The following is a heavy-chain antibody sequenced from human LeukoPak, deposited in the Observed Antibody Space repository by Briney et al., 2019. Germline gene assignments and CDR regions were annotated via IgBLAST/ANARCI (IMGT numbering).Heavy chain of an antibody. J-gene: IGHJ3*02. CDR3: ARVGIVHDAFDI. CDR2: ISSSSSTI. CDR1: GFSFSSYS. D-gene: IGHD3-22*01. V-gene: IGHV3-48*01. Sequence: GGSLRLSCAVSGFSFSSYSMNWVRQAPGKGLEWVSYISSSSSTIYYADSVKGRFTISRDNAKNSLYLQMNSLRAEDTAVYYCARVGIVHDAFDIWGQGTMVTVSS.